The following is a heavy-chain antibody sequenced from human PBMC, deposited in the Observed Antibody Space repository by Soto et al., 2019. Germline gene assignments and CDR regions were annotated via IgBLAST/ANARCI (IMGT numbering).Heavy chain of an antibody. J-gene: IGHJ4*02. CDR1: DDSISRSSFY. Sequence: QVQLLESGPGLVKPSETLSLTCTVSDDSISRSSFYCGGSRHPPGKELELIGIIYYSGNTYYNPSLRSRVTIDVDTSKNQFSLNLSSVSAADTYVYVCARNATNGVLTAYATHSFDDWGLGTLVTVSS. D-gene: IGHD2-8*01. CDR3: ARNATNGVLTAYATHSFDD. V-gene: IGHV4-39*01. CDR2: IYYSGNT.